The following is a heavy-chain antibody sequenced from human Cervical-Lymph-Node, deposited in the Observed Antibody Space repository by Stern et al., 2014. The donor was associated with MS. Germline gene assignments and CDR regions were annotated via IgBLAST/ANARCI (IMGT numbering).Heavy chain of an antibody. D-gene: IGHD5-24*01. Sequence: VQLVQSGAEVRKPGSSVKVSCKASGDTFGTYTFSWVRQAPGQGLEWMGGIIPMFGTANYAQKFQGTATITADESTNTAYMELSSLRSEDTAVYYCVREGKGRDGYNNPFDYWGQGTLVTVSS. J-gene: IGHJ4*02. CDR3: VREGKGRDGYNNPFDY. CDR1: GDTFGTYT. CDR2: IIPMFGTA. V-gene: IGHV1-69*01.